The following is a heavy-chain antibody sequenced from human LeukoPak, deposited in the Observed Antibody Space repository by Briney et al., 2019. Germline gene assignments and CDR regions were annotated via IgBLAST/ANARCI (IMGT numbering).Heavy chain of an antibody. Sequence: SETLSLTCTVSGGSISSYYWSWIRQPAGKGLEWIGRIYTSGSSNYNPSLKSRVTMSADTSKNQFSLKLSSVTAADTAVYYCARENYYDSSGHYFGFDYWGQGTLVTVSS. J-gene: IGHJ4*02. CDR3: ARENYYDSSGHYFGFDY. CDR1: GGSISSYY. V-gene: IGHV4-4*07. CDR2: IYTSGSS. D-gene: IGHD3-22*01.